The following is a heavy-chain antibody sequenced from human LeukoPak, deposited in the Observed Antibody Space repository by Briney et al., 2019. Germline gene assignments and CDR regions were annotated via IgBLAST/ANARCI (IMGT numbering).Heavy chain of an antibody. CDR2: ISGSGGST. J-gene: IGHJ4*02. Sequence: GWSLRLSCAASGCTFSSYAMSWVRQAPGKGLEWVSAISGSGGSTYYADSVKGRFTISRDNSKNTLYLQMNSLRAEDTAVYYCARTYYYGSGSWNYFDYWGQGTLVTVSS. CDR3: ARTYYYGSGSWNYFDY. CDR1: GCTFSSYA. D-gene: IGHD3-10*01. V-gene: IGHV3-23*01.